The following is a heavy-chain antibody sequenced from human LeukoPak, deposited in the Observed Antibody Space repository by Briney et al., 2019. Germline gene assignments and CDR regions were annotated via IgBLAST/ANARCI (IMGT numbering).Heavy chain of an antibody. CDR2: INSSSSTT. V-gene: IGHV3-48*04. Sequence: GGSLRLSCAASGFTFSSYSMNWVRKAPGKGLEWVSYINSSSSTTFYADSVKGRFTISRDDAKNSLYLQMNSLRAEDTAVYYCARGVKVRGVNYYGMDVWGQGTTVTVSS. CDR3: ARGVKVRGVNYYGMDV. J-gene: IGHJ6*02. CDR1: GFTFSSYS. D-gene: IGHD3-10*01.